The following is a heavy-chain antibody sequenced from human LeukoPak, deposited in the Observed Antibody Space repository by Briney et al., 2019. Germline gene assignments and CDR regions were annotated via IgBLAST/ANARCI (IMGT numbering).Heavy chain of an antibody. CDR1: GFTFSSYS. CDR3: AKDRAAAGTPCWFDP. D-gene: IGHD6-13*01. Sequence: GGSLRLSCAASGFTFSSYSMNWVRQAPGKGLEWVSSISSSSSYIYYADSVKGRFTISRDNAKNSLYLQMNSLRAEDTAVYYCAKDRAAAGTPCWFDPWGQGTLVTVSS. V-gene: IGHV3-21*01. CDR2: ISSSSSYI. J-gene: IGHJ5*02.